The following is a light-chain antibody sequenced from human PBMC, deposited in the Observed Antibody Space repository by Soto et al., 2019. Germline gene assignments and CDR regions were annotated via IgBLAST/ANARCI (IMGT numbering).Light chain of an antibody. CDR2: DVS. CDR1: SSDVGGYNY. CDR3: SSYTSSSSYVV. Sequence: QSALTQPACVSGSPGQSITISCTGTSSDVGGYNYVSWYQQHPGKAPKLMIYDVSNRPSGVSNRFSGSKSGNTASLTISGLQAEDEADYYCSSYTSSSSYVVFGGGTKVTVL. V-gene: IGLV2-14*01. J-gene: IGLJ2*01.